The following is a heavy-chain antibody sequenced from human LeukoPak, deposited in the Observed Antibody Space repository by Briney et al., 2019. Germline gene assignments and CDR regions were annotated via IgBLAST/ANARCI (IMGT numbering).Heavy chain of an antibody. CDR1: GFTFSGYA. CDR2: IKEDGSEK. J-gene: IGHJ4*02. CDR3: ARGPYALY. Sequence: LPGGSLRLSCAVSGFTFSGYAMSWVRQAPGKGLEWVANIKEDGSEKYYLDSVTGRFTISRDNAKNSLYLQMNSLRADDTAVYYCARGPYALYWGRGTLVTVSS. D-gene: IGHD3-3*02. V-gene: IGHV3-7*01.